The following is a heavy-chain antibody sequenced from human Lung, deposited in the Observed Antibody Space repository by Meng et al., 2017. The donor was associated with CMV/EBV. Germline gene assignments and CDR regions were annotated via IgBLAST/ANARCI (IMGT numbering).Heavy chain of an antibody. Sequence: SVXVSXXASGYTFTGYNMHWVRQAPGQGLEWMGWINPDSGDTRYAEKFQGRVTLTRDTSITTAYMELSRLKSDDTAVFFCARLFHTSLGTNYYYGMDVWGTGTXFPVAS. CDR2: INPDSGDT. D-gene: IGHD3-10*01. CDR1: GYTFTGYN. CDR3: ARLFHTSLGTNYYYGMDV. J-gene: IGHJ6*04. V-gene: IGHV1-2*02.